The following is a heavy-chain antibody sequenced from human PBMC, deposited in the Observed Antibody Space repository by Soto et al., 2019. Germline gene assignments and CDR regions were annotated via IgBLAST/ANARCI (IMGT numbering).Heavy chain of an antibody. J-gene: IGHJ6*01. CDR1: GGSFGSNS. CDR2: IIPILYMT. D-gene: IGHD3-16*02. Sequence: QVQLVQSGAEVKKPGSSVKVSCKASGGSFGSNSITWVRQAPGQGLEWMGRIIPILYMTTYTQTFQDRVKITADKSTSTVYMDLSRLTSNDTALYYCAAREDADYRYPSNDGVDIWGQGTKVTLSS. CDR3: AAREDADYRYPSNDGVDI. V-gene: IGHV1-69*02.